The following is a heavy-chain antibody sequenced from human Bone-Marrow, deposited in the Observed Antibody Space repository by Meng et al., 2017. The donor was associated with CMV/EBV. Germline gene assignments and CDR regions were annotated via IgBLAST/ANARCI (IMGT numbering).Heavy chain of an antibody. J-gene: IGHJ6*02. CDR2: IIPILGIA. CDR3: ARGNYHLTRYYYYYDMDV. CDR1: GGTFSSYA. D-gene: IGHD1-7*01. Sequence: SVKVSCKASGGTFSSYAISWVRQAPGQGLEWMGGIIPILGIANYAQKFQGRVTITADKSTSTAYMELSSLRSEDTAVYYCARGNYHLTRYYYYYDMDVWGQGTTVTVSS. V-gene: IGHV1-69*10.